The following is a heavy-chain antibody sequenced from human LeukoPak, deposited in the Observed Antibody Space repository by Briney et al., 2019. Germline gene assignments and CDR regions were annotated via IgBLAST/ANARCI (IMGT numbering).Heavy chain of an antibody. J-gene: IGHJ4*02. CDR1: GGSISSYS. Sequence: SETLSLTCTVSGGSISSYSWSWIRQPPGKGLEWIGYIYYSGSTNYNPSLKSRVTISVDTSKNQFSLKLSSVTAADTAVYYCARVLTVTTPFDYWGQGTLVTVSS. CDR2: IYYSGST. CDR3: ARVLTVTTPFDY. V-gene: IGHV4-59*12. D-gene: IGHD4-17*01.